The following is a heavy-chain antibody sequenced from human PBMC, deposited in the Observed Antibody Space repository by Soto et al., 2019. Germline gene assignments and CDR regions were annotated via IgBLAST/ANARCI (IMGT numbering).Heavy chain of an antibody. J-gene: IGHJ5*02. CDR2: ISGSGGST. CDR1: GFTFSSYA. Sequence: GGSLRLSCAASGFTFSSYAMSWVRQAPGKGLEWVSAISGSGGSTYYADSVKGRFTISRGNSKNTLYLQMNSLRAEDTAVYYCAKDWGSRFGPYTEGNWFDPWGQGTLVTVSS. CDR3: AKDWGSRFGPYTEGNWFDP. D-gene: IGHD3-10*01. V-gene: IGHV3-23*01.